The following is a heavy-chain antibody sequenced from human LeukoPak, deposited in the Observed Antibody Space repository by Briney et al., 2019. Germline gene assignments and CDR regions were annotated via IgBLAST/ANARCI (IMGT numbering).Heavy chain of an antibody. CDR2: IYYSGST. D-gene: IGHD3-10*01. J-gene: IGHJ4*02. CDR1: GGSISSYY. V-gene: IGHV4-59*01. Sequence: SETLSLTCTVSGGSISSYYWSWIRQPPGKGLEWFGYIYYSGSTNYNPSLKSRVTISVDTSKNQFSLKLSSVTAADTAVYYCARLESGHFDYWGQGTLVTVSS. CDR3: ARLESGHFDY.